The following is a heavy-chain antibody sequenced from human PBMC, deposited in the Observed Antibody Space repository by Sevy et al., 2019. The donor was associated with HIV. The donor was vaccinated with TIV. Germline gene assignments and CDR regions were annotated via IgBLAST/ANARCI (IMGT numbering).Heavy chain of an antibody. CDR3: ARGWTPQNQVIVVGMEDAFDI. CDR2: IKQDGSEK. Sequence: GGSLRLSCAASGFTFSSYWMSWVRQAPGKGLEWVANIKQDGSEKYYVDSVKGRFTISRDNAKNSLYLQMNSLRAEETAVYYCARGWTPQNQVIVVGMEDAFDIWGQGTMVTVSS. J-gene: IGHJ3*02. CDR1: GFTFSSYW. V-gene: IGHV3-7*01. D-gene: IGHD3-22*01.